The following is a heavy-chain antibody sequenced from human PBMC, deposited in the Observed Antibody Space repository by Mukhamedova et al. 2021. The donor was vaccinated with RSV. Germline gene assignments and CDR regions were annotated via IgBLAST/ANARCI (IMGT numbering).Heavy chain of an antibody. Sequence: GGSTSYAQKHQGRVTMTRDTSTSTVYMELSSLRSEDTAMFFCARDRGGWELLIGYWGQGTLVTVSS. D-gene: IGHD1-26*01. CDR2: GGST. J-gene: IGHJ4*02. V-gene: IGHV1-46*01. CDR3: ARDRGGWELLIGY.